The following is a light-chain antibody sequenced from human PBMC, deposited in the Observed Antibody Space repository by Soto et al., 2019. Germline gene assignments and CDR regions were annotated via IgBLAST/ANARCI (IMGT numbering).Light chain of an antibody. CDR3: QQYNIWPRT. CDR1: QSVSCY. J-gene: IGKJ1*01. CDR2: GAS. Sequence: QSAAALSLSPGERATVACRASQSVSCYLVRYQQKPGQAPRLLIYGASTRATGIPARFSGSGSGTEFTLAISSLQSEDFAVYYCQQYNIWPRTFGQGTNVDIK. V-gene: IGKV3-15*01.